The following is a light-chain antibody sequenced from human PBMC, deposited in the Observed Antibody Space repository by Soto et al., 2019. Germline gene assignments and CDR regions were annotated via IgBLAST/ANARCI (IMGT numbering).Light chain of an antibody. J-gene: IGKJ5*01. CDR1: YIIREY. CDR2: AAS. Sequence: DLQMTQSPSFLSGSIGDRFTITCRATYIIREYLNWYQQKPGIAPKLLIYAASSLQSGVPSRLSGSGYGTDLTITISSMQTEDSETYYCQQTYNNTITFGHGTRLEIK. V-gene: IGKV1-39*01. CDR3: QQTYNNTIT.